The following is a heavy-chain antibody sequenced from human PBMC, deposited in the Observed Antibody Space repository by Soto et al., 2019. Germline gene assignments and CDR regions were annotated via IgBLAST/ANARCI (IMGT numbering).Heavy chain of an antibody. CDR1: GFNFSSHA. CDR2: ISDSGST. J-gene: IGHJ3*02. CDR3: ARDSYCSSPSCYSDAFDI. D-gene: IGHD2-2*01. V-gene: IGHV3-21*01. Sequence: GGSLRLSCAASGFNFSSHAMSWVRQTPGKGLEWVSLISDSGSTYYADSVKGRFTISRDNAKNSLYLQMNSLRAEDTAVYYCARDSYCSSPSCYSDAFDIWGQGTMVTVSS.